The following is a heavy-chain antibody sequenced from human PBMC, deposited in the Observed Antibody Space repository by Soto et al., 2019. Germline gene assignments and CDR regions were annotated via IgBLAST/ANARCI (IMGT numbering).Heavy chain of an antibody. Sequence: GDSVEVSCKASGCTYSSYAISCVRQAPGQGLEWMGGIIPIFGTANYAQKFQGRVTITADKSTSTAYMELSSLRSEDTAVYYCARDEDIVVVPAARDVYYDYGMDGWCQGTTVPV. V-gene: IGHV1-69*06. J-gene: IGHJ6*02. CDR2: IIPIFGTA. CDR3: ARDEDIVVVPAARDVYYDYGMDG. D-gene: IGHD2-2*01. CDR1: GCTYSSYA.